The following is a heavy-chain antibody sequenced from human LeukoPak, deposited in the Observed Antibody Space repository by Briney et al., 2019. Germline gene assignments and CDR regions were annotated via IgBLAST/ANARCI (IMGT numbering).Heavy chain of an antibody. CDR3: ARDHTPSITIFGVFDP. V-gene: IGHV3-48*01. J-gene: IGHJ5*02. CDR2: IGPRSSAV. CDR1: GFTFSTYS. Sequence: GGSLRLSCAASGFTFSTYSMTWVRQTPGKGLEWVSYIGPRSSAVYYADSVKGRFTISRDNSKNTLYLQMNSLRAEDTAVYYCARDHTPSITIFGVFDPWGQGTLVTVSS. D-gene: IGHD3-3*01.